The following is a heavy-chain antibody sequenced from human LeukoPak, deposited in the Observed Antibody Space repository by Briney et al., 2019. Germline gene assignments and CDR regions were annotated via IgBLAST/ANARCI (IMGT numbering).Heavy chain of an antibody. Sequence: KLQGRVTMTTDTSTSTAYMELSGLRSEDTAVYYCARDQEGFDYWGQGTLVTVSS. V-gene: IGHV1-18*01. J-gene: IGHJ4*02. CDR3: ARDQEGFDY.